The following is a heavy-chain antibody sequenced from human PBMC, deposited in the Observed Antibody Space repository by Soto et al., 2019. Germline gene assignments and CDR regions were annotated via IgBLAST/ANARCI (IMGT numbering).Heavy chain of an antibody. V-gene: IGHV1-2*04. CDR3: TRMVVPTTYFHS. Sequence: QVQLAQSGPEVKKPGASVKVSCKASGATCTGSYLHWVRQPPGQGLEWLGWIIPNNGDTNYAQKFRGWVTMTMDASNNTVYKELTRLTSADTAVYYCTRMVVPTTYFHSWGQGTLVTVSS. CDR2: IIPNNGDT. D-gene: IGHD3-22*01. CDR1: GATCTGSY. J-gene: IGHJ4*02.